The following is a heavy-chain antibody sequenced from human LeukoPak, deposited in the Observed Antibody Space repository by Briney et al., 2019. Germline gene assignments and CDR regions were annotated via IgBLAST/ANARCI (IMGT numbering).Heavy chain of an antibody. CDR3: ARSLTYYYDSSGYSPDAFDL. Sequence: SETLSLTCSVSGGAISNYYWGWVRQPPGKDLEWIGSMSYSGSTFYNPSLKSRVTISLDTSNNQVSLKMSSVTAADTALYYCARSLTYYYDSSGYSPDAFDLWGQGTMVTVSS. CDR2: MSYSGST. V-gene: IGHV4-39*07. D-gene: IGHD3-22*01. CDR1: GGAISNYY. J-gene: IGHJ3*01.